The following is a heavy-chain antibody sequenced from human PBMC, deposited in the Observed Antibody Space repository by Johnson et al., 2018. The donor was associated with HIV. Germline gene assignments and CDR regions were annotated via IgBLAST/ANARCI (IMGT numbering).Heavy chain of an antibody. CDR2: IWFDGTNE. Sequence: QVQLVESGGGVVQPGKSLRLTCEASGFTFSKYGMHWVRQTPGKGLEWVAVIWFDGTNEHYADSVKGRFTISRDNSKNTLYLQMNSLRDEDTAVYYCAKSPGKDHGGKSGAFDIWAKGQWSPSLQ. CDR1: GFTFSKYG. V-gene: IGHV3-33*06. J-gene: IGHJ3*02. D-gene: IGHD4-23*01. CDR3: AKSPGKDHGGKSGAFDI.